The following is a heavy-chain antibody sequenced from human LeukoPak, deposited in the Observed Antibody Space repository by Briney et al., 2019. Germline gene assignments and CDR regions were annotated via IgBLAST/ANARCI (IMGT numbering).Heavy chain of an antibody. CDR1: GFTFSSTW. J-gene: IGHJ4*02. Sequence: GGSLRLSYAASGFTFSSTWMSWVRQAPGKGLEWVGNIQPDGSEGYPVDSVKGRFTISRDNAKKSLYLQMNSLRAEDTAVYYCARKNGLDYWGQGTLVTVSS. CDR2: IQPDGSEG. CDR3: ARKNGLDY. V-gene: IGHV3-7*01.